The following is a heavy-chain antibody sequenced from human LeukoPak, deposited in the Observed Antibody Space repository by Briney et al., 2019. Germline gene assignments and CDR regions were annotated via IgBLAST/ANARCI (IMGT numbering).Heavy chain of an antibody. CDR1: GGSFSGYY. CDR3: ARGDYYGSGSYCDY. V-gene: IGHV4-59*01. CDR2: IYYSGST. D-gene: IGHD3-10*01. Sequence: SETLSLTCAVYGGSFSGYYWSWIRQPPGKGLEWIGYIYYSGSTNYNPSLKSRVTISVDTSKNQFSLKLSSVTAADTAVYYCARGDYYGSGSYCDYWGQGTLVTVSS. J-gene: IGHJ4*02.